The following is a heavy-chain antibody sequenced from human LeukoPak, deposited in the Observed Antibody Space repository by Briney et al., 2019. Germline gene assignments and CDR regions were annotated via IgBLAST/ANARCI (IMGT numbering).Heavy chain of an antibody. D-gene: IGHD2-2*01. J-gene: IGHJ5*02. CDR3: ARAGAYCSSTSCYGQNWFDP. CDR2: IYYSGST. Sequence: SQTLSLTCTVSGGSISSGDYYWSWIRQPPGKSLEWIGYIYYSGSTYYNPSLKSRVTRSVDTSKNQFSLKVSSVTAADTDVYYCARAGAYCSSTSCYGQNWFDPWGQGTLVTVSS. V-gene: IGHV4-30-4*08. CDR1: GGSISSGDYY.